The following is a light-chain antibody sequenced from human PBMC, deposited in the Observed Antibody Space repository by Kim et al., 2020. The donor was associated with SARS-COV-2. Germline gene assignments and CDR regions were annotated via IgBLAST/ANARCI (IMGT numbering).Light chain of an antibody. J-gene: IGKJ1*01. V-gene: IGKV1-39*01. Sequence: SVGDRVTITSRPSQSISNYLNWYQQRPGKAPKLLIYTASTLQSGVPSRFSGSGSGTVFTLTISRLQPEDFATYFCKQTYTTPPWTFGQGTKVDIK. CDR1: QSISNY. CDR2: TAS. CDR3: KQTYTTPPWT.